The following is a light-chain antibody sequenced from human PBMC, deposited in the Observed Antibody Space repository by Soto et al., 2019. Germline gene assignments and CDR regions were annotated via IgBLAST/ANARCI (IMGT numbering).Light chain of an antibody. CDR3: QSYDSSLSAL. V-gene: IGLV1-40*01. CDR2: GNS. J-gene: IGLJ3*02. CDR1: SSNIVAGYD. Sequence: QSVLTQPPSVSGAPGQRVTICCTGSSSNIVAGYDVHWYQQLPGTAPKLLIYGNSNRTSGVPDRFSGSKSGTSASLAITGRQAEDEAHYYCQSYDSSLSALFGGGTKLTVL.